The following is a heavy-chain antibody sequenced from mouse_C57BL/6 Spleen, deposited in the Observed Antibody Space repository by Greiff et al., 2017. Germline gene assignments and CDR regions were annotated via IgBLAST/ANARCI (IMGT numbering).Heavy chain of an antibody. V-gene: IGHV5-4*03. CDR1: GFTFSSYA. D-gene: IGHD1-1*01. CDR2: ISDGGSYT. Sequence: DVKLVESGGGLVKPGGSLKLSCAASGFTFSSYAMSWVRQTPEKRLEWVATISDGGSYTYYPDNVKGRFTISRDNAKNNLYLQMSHLKSEDTAMYYCARAGLLHYGSSYHWYFDVWGTGTTVTVSS. J-gene: IGHJ1*03. CDR3: ARAGLLHYGSSYHWYFDV.